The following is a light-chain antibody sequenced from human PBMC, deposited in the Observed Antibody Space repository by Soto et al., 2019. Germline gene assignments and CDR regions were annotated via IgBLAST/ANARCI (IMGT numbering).Light chain of an antibody. Sequence: QSALTQPASVSGSPGKSITISCTGSSSDVGGYNYVSWYQQHPGKGPKLMIYEVTNRPSGVSNRLSGSKSGNTVSLTISGLQAEDEADYYCSSYTSTSTWVFGGGTKVTVL. CDR1: SSDVGGYNY. J-gene: IGLJ3*02. CDR2: EVT. V-gene: IGLV2-14*01. CDR3: SSYTSTSTWV.